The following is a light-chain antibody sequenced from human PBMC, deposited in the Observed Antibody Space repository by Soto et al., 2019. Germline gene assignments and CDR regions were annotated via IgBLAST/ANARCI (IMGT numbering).Light chain of an antibody. CDR1: SGHSSYI. CDR3: ETWDSNIHWV. V-gene: IGLV4-60*02. CDR2: LEGSGSY. Sequence: QPVLTQSSSASASLGSSVNLTCTLSSGHSSYIIAWHQQQPGKAPRYLMKLEGSGSYNKGSGVPDRFSGSSSGADHYLIICNLQFEDEADYYCETWDSNIHWVFGGGTKLTVL. J-gene: IGLJ3*02.